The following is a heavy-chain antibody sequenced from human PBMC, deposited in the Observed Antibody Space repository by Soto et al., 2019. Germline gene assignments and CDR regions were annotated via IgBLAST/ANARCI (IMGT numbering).Heavy chain of an antibody. CDR3: ARRSVVPAAMTGWFDP. CDR1: GYTFTRYD. CDR2: MNPNSGNT. J-gene: IGHJ5*02. V-gene: IGHV1-8*01. Sequence: ASVKVSCKASGYTFTRYDINWARQATGQGLEWMGWMNPNSGNTGYAQKFQGRVTMTRNTSISTAYMELSSLRSEDTAVYYCARRSVVPAAMTGWFDPWGQGTLVTVSS. D-gene: IGHD2-2*01.